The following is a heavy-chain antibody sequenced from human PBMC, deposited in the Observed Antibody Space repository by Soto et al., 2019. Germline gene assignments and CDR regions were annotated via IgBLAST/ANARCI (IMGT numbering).Heavy chain of an antibody. D-gene: IGHD1-26*01. CDR3: ARREIQGPIDY. Sequence: PSEALSLTCADSGYSISSSNWWGWIRQPPGKGLEWIGYIYYSGTTYYNPSLKSRVTMSVDTSKNQFSLKLTSVTAVDTAVYYCARREIQGPIDYWGQGTLVT. J-gene: IGHJ4*02. V-gene: IGHV4-28*01. CDR2: IYYSGTT. CDR1: GYSISSSNW.